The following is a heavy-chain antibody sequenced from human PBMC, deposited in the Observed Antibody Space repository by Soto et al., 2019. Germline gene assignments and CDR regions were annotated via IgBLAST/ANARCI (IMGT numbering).Heavy chain of an antibody. D-gene: IGHD5-18*01. V-gene: IGHV4-39*01. J-gene: IGHJ6*02. Sequence: QLQLQESGPGLVKPSETLSLTCTVSGGSINSSSYYWGWIRQPPGKGLEWIGSIYYSGSTYYNPSLKSRVTISVDTSKNQFSLKLSSVTAADTAVYYCARFSPGTAMVPHYGMDVWGQGTTVTVSS. CDR1: GGSINSSSYY. CDR3: ARFSPGTAMVPHYGMDV. CDR2: IYYSGST.